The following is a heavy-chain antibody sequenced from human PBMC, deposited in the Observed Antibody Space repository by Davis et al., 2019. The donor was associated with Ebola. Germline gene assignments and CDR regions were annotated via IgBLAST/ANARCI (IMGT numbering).Heavy chain of an antibody. V-gene: IGHV6-1*01. Sequence: HPQTPSHTRAIPRDSLPSASRNRISPSSSRGPEWPGRTYYNSKWYNDYAVSVKSRITINLDTSKNQFSLQLNYVTPEDTALYYCARGWLRGGMDVWGEGTTVTV. CDR2: TYYNSKWYN. CDR1: RDSLPSAS. CDR3: ARGWLRGGMDV. J-gene: IGHJ6*02. D-gene: IGHD5-18*01.